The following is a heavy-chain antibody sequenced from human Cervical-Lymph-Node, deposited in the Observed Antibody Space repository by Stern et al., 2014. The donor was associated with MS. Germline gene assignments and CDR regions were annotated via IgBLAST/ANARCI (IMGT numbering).Heavy chain of an antibody. V-gene: IGHV3-30-3*02. Sequence: VQLVESGGGVVPPGRSLRLSCSASGFTFKSYTMQWVRQPPGKGLEWVAGVTYNGTNKYYADSVKGRFTISRDNSKNILFLQMNSLRPEDSAVYYCAKYAETFDAWGQGTLVIVSS. CDR1: GFTFKSYT. J-gene: IGHJ4*02. CDR2: VTYNGTNK. CDR3: AKYAETFDA. D-gene: IGHD5-24*01.